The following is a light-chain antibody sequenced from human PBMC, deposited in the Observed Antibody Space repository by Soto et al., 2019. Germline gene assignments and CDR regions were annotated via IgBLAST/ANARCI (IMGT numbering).Light chain of an antibody. CDR1: QSISSY. CDR2: AAS. V-gene: IGKV1-39*01. Sequence: DIQMTQSTSSLSASVGDRVTITCRASQSISSYLNWYQQKPGKAPKLLIYAASSLQSGVPSRFSGSGSGTEFTLTISSLQPDDFATYYCQHCNSYSEAFGQGTKVDI. CDR3: QHCNSYSEA. J-gene: IGKJ1*01.